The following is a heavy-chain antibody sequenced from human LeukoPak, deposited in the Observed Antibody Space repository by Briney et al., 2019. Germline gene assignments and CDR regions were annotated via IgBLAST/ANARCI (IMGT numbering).Heavy chain of an antibody. J-gene: IGHJ5*02. Sequence: ASVKVSCKASGYTFTGYYMHWVRQAPGQGLEWMGRINPNSGGTNYAQKFQGRVTMTRDTSISTAYMELSRLRSDDTAVYYCALNPQSLGFGWFDPWGQGTLVTVSS. CDR3: ALNPQSLGFGWFDP. CDR1: GYTFTGYY. CDR2: INPNSGGT. D-gene: IGHD3-10*01. V-gene: IGHV1-2*06.